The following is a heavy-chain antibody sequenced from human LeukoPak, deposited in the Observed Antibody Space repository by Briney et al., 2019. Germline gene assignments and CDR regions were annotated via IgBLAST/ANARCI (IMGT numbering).Heavy chain of an antibody. CDR2: INVHTGVA. D-gene: IGHD3-22*01. V-gene: IGHV1-2*02. CDR1: GYTFTGYN. CDR3: ARTHYDSSAYYSPAGY. J-gene: IGHJ4*02. Sequence: ASVKVSCKASGYTFTGYNMHWVRQAPGQGLEWMGWINVHTGVAHYAQKFHGRVTMTRDTSISTAYMELSRLSSDDTAVFYCARTHYDSSAYYSPAGYWGQGALVTVSS.